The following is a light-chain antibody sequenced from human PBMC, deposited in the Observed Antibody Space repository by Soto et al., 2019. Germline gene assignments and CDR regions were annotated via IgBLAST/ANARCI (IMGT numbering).Light chain of an antibody. Sequence: DIQLTQSPSSLSASVGDRVTITGQASQDIENYLNWYQQKPGKAPRVLIYGASNLEKGVASRFSGSGSGTDFIFTISSLQPEDIGTYYCQQYDNLALTFGGGTKVDIK. V-gene: IGKV1-33*01. J-gene: IGKJ4*01. CDR3: QQYDNLALT. CDR1: QDIENY. CDR2: GAS.